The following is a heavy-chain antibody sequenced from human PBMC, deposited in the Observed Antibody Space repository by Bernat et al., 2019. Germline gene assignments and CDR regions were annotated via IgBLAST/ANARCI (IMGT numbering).Heavy chain of an antibody. V-gene: IGHV3-33*01. CDR2: IWYDGSNK. D-gene: IGHD1-26*01. CDR3: ARDSTVGWYFDY. CDR1: GFTFSSYG. J-gene: IGHJ4*02. Sequence: QVQLVESGGGVVQPGRSLRLSCAASGFTFSSYGMHWVRQAPGKGLEWVAVIWYDGSNKYYADSVKGRFTISRDNSKNTLYLQMNSLRAEDTAVHYCARDSTVGWYFDYWGQGTLVTVSS.